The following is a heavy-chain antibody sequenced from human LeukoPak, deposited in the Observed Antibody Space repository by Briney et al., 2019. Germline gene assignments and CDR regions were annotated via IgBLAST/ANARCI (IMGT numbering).Heavy chain of an antibody. CDR3: AREEQLDEFDY. V-gene: IGHV1-46*01. D-gene: IGHD6-6*01. CDR1: GYTFTSYY. CDR2: INPSGGST. Sequence: ASVKVPCKASGYTFTSYYTHGVRQAPGQGREWMGIINPSGGSTSYAQKFQGRVTITRYTSTSTVYMDLSRLRSWDPVVYYCAREEQLDEFDYWGQGALVIVSS. J-gene: IGHJ4*02.